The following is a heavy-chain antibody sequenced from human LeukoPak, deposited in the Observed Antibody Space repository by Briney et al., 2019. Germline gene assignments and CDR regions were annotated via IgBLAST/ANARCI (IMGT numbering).Heavy chain of an antibody. Sequence: GESLKISCKGSGYSFTNYWIGWVRQMPGKGLEWMGIIYPGDSDTRYSPSFQGQVTISADKSISTAYLQWSSLKASDTAMYYCARHMGDSSSSDDAFDIWGQGTMVTVSS. D-gene: IGHD6-6*01. CDR2: IYPGDSDT. J-gene: IGHJ3*02. V-gene: IGHV5-51*01. CDR3: ARHMGDSSSSDDAFDI. CDR1: GYSFTNYW.